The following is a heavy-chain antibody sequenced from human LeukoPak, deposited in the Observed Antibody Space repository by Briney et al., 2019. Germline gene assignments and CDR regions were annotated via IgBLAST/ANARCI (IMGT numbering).Heavy chain of an antibody. V-gene: IGHV3-53*04. D-gene: IGHD3-22*01. J-gene: IGHJ4*02. Sequence: GGSLRLSCAVSGFTVNHNYMSWVRRAPGKGLEWVSVIYSGGSTYYTAAVKGRFTISRHDSENRLYLQMNSLRVEDTAVYYCAAASDGAIGYYYYWGQGTLVTVSS. CDR3: AAASDGAIGYYYY. CDR2: IYSGGST. CDR1: GFTVNHNY.